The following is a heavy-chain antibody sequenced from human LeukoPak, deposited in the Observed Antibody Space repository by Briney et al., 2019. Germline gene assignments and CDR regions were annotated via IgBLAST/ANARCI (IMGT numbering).Heavy chain of an antibody. Sequence: GASVKVSCKASGYTLTDYYMHWVRQAPGQGLEWMGWMNPHSGGTNYAQKFRARVTMTTDTTINTAYLELTGLTSDDTALYYCARAERTVSGLDVWGQGTTVTVSS. CDR1: GYTLTDYY. J-gene: IGHJ6*02. CDR3: ARAERTVSGLDV. CDR2: MNPHSGGT. V-gene: IGHV1-2*02. D-gene: IGHD2-2*01.